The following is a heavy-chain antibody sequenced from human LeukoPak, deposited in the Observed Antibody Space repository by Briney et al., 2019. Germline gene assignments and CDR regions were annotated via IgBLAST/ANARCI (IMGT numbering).Heavy chain of an antibody. D-gene: IGHD3-22*01. CDR2: IIPIFGTA. Sequence: ASVKVSCKASGGTFSSYAISLVRQAPGQGLEWMGGIIPIFGTANYAQKFQGRVTITTDESTSTAYMELSSLRSEDTAVYYCARVITPITTYGAFDIWGQGTMVTVSS. J-gene: IGHJ3*02. V-gene: IGHV1-69*05. CDR1: GGTFSSYA. CDR3: ARVITPITTYGAFDI.